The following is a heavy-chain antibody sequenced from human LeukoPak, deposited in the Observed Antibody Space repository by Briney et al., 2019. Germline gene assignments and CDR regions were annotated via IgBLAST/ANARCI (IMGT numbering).Heavy chain of an antibody. Sequence: GGSLRLSCAASGFTFSSYSMNWVRQAPGKGLEWVSSISSSSSYIYYADSVKGRFTISRDDAKNSLYLQMNSLRAEDTAVYYCARDPRLWGTGEGGYYFDYWGQGTLVTVSS. CDR3: ARDPRLWGTGEGGYYFDY. CDR1: GFTFSSYS. V-gene: IGHV3-21*01. J-gene: IGHJ4*02. CDR2: ISSSSSYI. D-gene: IGHD7-27*01.